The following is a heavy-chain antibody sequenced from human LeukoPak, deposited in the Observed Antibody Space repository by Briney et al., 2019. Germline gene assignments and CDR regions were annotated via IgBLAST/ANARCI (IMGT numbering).Heavy chain of an antibody. CDR1: GGSFNGYY. CDR2: INHSGST. V-gene: IGHV4-34*01. Sequence: SETLSLTCAVYGGSFNGYYWSWIRQPPGKGLEWIGEINHSGSTNYNPSLKSRVTISVDTSLKLSSVTAADTAVYYCARGNMYYYYMDVWGKGTTVTVSS. J-gene: IGHJ6*03. CDR3: ARGNMYYYYMDV.